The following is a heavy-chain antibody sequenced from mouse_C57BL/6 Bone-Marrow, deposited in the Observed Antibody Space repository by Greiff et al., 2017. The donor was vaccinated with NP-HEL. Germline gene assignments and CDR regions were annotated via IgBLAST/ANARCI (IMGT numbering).Heavy chain of an antibody. J-gene: IGHJ2*01. V-gene: IGHV1-74*01. D-gene: IGHD2-10*01. Sequence: QVQLQQPGAELVKPGASVKVSCKASGYTFTSYWMHWVKQRPGQGLEWIGRLHPSDSDTNYNQKLKGKATLTVDKSSSTAYMQLSSLTSEDSAVYYCAIPYYGNSYFDYWGQGTTLTVSS. CDR3: AIPYYGNSYFDY. CDR2: LHPSDSDT. CDR1: GYTFTSYW.